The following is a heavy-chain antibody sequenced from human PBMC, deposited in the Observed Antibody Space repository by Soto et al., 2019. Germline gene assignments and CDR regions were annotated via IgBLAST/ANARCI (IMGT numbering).Heavy chain of an antibody. V-gene: IGHV4-31*03. J-gene: IGHJ4*02. Sequence: QVQLQESGPGLVKPSQTLSLTCTVPGGSISSGGYYWSWIRQHPGKGLEWIGYIYYSGSTYYNPSLKSRVTISVDTSKNQFSLKLSSVTAADTAVYYCARAREGSSGYYLDYWGQGTLVTVSS. CDR2: IYYSGST. CDR1: GGSISSGGYY. D-gene: IGHD3-22*01. CDR3: ARAREGSSGYYLDY.